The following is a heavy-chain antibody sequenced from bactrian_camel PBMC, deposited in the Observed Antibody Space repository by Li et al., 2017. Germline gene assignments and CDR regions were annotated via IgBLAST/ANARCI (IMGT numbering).Heavy chain of an antibody. D-gene: IGHD6*01. CDR3: VGYGGSARYLRPCENTY. J-gene: IGHJ4*01. Sequence: HVQLVESGGGSVQAGGSLRLSCAASGYDYSPNYMVMGWFRQAPGKERELVASIYALSGGTKYVDAVKDRFLVTRDNAKNTVYLEMTSLKPDDTAMYYCVGYGGSARYLRPCENTYWGQGTQVTVS. CDR2: IYALSGGT. V-gene: IGHV3S53*01. CDR1: GYDYSPNYMV.